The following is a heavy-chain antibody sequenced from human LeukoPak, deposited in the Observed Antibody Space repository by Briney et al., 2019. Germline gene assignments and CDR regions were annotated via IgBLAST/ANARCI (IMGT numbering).Heavy chain of an antibody. J-gene: IGHJ4*02. CDR3: AKGGITMTDYYFDY. CDR1: GFTFTKYA. Sequence: GGSLRLSCAVSGFTFTKYAMTWVRQAPGEGLEWVSAISDSGGSTYYADSVKGRFTISRDNSKNTLYLQMNSLRAEDTAVYYCAKGGITMTDYYFDYWGQGTLVTVSS. V-gene: IGHV3-23*01. CDR2: ISDSGGST. D-gene: IGHD1-14*01.